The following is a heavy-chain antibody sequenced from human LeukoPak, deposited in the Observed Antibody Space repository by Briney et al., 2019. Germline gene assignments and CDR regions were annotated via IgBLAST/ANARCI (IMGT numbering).Heavy chain of an antibody. Sequence: SETLSLTCTVSGGSISRAGYYWSWIRQPPGKGLEWIGYIFHTGSTHYNPSLKSRVTISVDRSKNQFSLKLSSVKAADTAVYYCARGGYCSSTSCPKSNNWLNPWGQGTLVTVSS. D-gene: IGHD2-2*01. CDR2: IFHTGST. V-gene: IGHV4-30-2*01. J-gene: IGHJ5*02. CDR1: GGSISRAGYY. CDR3: ARGGYCSSTSCPKSNNWLNP.